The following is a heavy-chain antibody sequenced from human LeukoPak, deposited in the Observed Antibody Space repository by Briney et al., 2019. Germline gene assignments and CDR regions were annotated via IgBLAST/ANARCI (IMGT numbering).Heavy chain of an antibody. CDR2: INPNSGGT. D-gene: IGHD2-2*01. Sequence: ASVKVSCKASGYPFTGYYIHWVRQAPGQGLERMGWINPNSGGTNYAQKFQGRVTMTSDTSITTAYMDLNRLTSDDTAVYYCAREISDYASAYWGQGTLVTVSS. CDR1: GYPFTGYY. J-gene: IGHJ4*02. V-gene: IGHV1-2*02. CDR3: AREISDYASAY.